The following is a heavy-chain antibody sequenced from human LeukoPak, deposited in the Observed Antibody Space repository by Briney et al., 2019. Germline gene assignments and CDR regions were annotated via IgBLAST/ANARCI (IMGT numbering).Heavy chain of an antibody. V-gene: IGHV3-73*01. J-gene: IGHJ5*02. CDR3: TPSAWFDP. CDR2: IRSKANSYAT. CDR1: GFTFSGSA. Sequence: GGSLRLSCAASGFTFSGSAMHWVRQASGKGLEWVGRIRSKANSYATAYAASVKGRFTISRDDSKNTAYLQMNSLKTEDTAVYCCTPSAWFDPWGQGTLVTVSS.